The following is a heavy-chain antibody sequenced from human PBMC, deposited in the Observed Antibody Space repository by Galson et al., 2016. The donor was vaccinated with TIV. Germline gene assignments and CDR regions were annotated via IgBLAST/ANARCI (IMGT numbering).Heavy chain of an antibody. D-gene: IGHD5-18*01. J-gene: IGHJ6*02. CDR3: AKDRNTAFDTHYSYYGLDV. V-gene: IGHV1-69*13. CDR2: IIPMFGTA. CDR1: GGNFSSYV. Sequence: SVKVSCKASGGNFSSYVIKWVRQAPGQGLEWMGEIIPMFGTANYAQKFQGRVTITADESTSTAYMELSSLRSADTAVYYCAKDRNTAFDTHYSYYGLDVWGQGTSVIVSS.